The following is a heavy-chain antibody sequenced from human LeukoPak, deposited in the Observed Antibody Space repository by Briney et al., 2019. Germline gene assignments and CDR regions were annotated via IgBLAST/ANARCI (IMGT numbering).Heavy chain of an antibody. CDR2: ISSSGSTI. CDR1: GFTFRRYE. Sequence: GGSLRLSCVVSGFTFRRYEMNWVRQAPGKGLEWVSYISSSGSTIKYTDSVKGRFTISRDNAKNSLYLQMNSLSAEDTAVYYCARANTMDVWGQGTTVTV. CDR3: ARANTMDV. J-gene: IGHJ6*02. V-gene: IGHV3-48*03.